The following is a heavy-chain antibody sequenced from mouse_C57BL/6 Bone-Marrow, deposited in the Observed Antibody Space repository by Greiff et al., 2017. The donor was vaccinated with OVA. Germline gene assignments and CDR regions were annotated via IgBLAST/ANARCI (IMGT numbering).Heavy chain of an antibody. CDR2: IDPSDSYT. D-gene: IGHD1-1*01. CDR3: ARKHYYGSSYDY. V-gene: IGHV1-50*01. Sequence: VQLQQPGAELVKPGASVKLSCKASGYTFTSYWMQWVKQRPGQGLEWIGEIDPSDSYTNYNQKFKGKATLTVDTSSSTAYMQLSRLTSEDSSVYYCARKHYYGSSYDYWGQVTTLTVSS. J-gene: IGHJ2*01. CDR1: GYTFTSYW.